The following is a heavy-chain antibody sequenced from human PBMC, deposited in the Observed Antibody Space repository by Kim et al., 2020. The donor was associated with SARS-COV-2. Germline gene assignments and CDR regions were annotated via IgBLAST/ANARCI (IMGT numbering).Heavy chain of an antibody. Sequence: ASVKVSCKASGYIFSTYGFSWVRQAPGQGLELLGWISARDGSAHYAQKVQGRVTMTTDTSTNTAYMELWSLRSDDTAMYYCARGAYGDVSFDYWGQGTLVTVSS. D-gene: IGHD4-17*01. CDR2: ISARDGSA. CDR3: ARGAYGDVSFDY. J-gene: IGHJ4*02. V-gene: IGHV1-18*04. CDR1: GYIFSTYG.